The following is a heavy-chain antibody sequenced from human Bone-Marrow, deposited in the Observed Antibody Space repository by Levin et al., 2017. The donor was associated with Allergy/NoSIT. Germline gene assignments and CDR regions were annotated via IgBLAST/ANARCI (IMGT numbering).Heavy chain of an antibody. CDR1: EFTFSDYD. D-gene: IGHD2-21*01. CDR3: AKDRYFGGDRCPLDY. J-gene: IGHJ4*02. Sequence: PGGSLRLSCAAPEFTFSDYDMSWVRQAPGKGLEWVSGISGSGGRTYYADSVKGRFTISRDNSKNMLYLQMNSLRADDTAVYYCAKDRYFGGDRCPLDYWGQGILVTISS. V-gene: IGHV3-23*01. CDR2: ISGSGGRT.